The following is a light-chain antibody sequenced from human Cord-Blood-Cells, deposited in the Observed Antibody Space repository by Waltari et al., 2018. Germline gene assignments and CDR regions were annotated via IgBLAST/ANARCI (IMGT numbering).Light chain of an antibody. CDR1: SLRSYY. Sequence: SSELTQDPAVSVALGQTVRITCQGDSLRSYYASWYQQKPGQAPVLVIYGKNNRPSGIPDRCSGSSSVNTASLTITGAQAEDDADYYCNSRDSSGNHYVFGTGTKVTVL. V-gene: IGLV3-19*01. CDR2: GKN. J-gene: IGLJ1*01. CDR3: NSRDSSGNHYV.